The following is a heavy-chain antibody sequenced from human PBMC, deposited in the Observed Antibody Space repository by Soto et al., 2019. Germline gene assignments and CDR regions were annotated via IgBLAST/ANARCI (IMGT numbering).Heavy chain of an antibody. CDR3: ARWGMNSSGYRAPFDF. CDR1: GGSFSGYY. V-gene: IGHV4-34*01. D-gene: IGHD3-22*01. CDR2: INHSGST. J-gene: IGHJ4*02. Sequence: PSETLSLSCAVYGGSFSGYYWSWIRQPPGKGLEWIGEINHSGSTNYNPSLKSRVTISVDTSKNQFSLKLSSVTAADTAVYYCARWGMNSSGYRAPFDFWGQGTLVTVSS.